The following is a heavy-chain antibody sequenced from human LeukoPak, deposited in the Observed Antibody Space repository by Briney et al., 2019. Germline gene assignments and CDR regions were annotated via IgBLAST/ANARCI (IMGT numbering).Heavy chain of an antibody. V-gene: IGHV1-2*02. J-gene: IGHJ4*02. D-gene: IGHD2-15*01. Sequence: ASVKVSCKASGYTFNGYYMHWVRQAPGEGLEWMGWINPNSGGTNYAQKFQGRVTMTRDTSISTAYMELSRLRSDDTAVYYCARGGRYCSGGSCYQDYWGQGTLVTVSS. CDR1: GYTFNGYY. CDR3: ARGGRYCSGGSCYQDY. CDR2: INPNSGGT.